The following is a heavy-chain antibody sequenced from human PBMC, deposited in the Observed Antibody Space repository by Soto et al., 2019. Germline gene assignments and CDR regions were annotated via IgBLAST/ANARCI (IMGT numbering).Heavy chain of an antibody. D-gene: IGHD4-17*01. CDR3: ARDAVTYPYFDY. CDR1: GFTVSSNY. Sequence: PGGSLRLSCAASGFTVSSNYMSWVRQAPGKGLEWVSVIYSGGSTYYADSVKGRFTISRDNSKNTLYLQMNSLRAEDTAVYYCARDAVTYPYFDYWGQGTLVTVSS. J-gene: IGHJ4*02. CDR2: IYSGGST. V-gene: IGHV3-66*01.